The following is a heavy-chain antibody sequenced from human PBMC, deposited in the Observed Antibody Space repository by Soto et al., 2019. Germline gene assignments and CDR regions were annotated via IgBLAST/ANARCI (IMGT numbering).Heavy chain of an antibody. CDR2: INTYNGNT. CDR1: GYTFTRYG. V-gene: IGHV1-18*01. D-gene: IGHD3-16*01. J-gene: IGHJ6*02. CDR3: AMVDVYVTPSPQDV. Sequence: ASVKVSCKAPGYTFTRYGIACARQAPGQGLEWMGWINTYNGNTNYAQNLQGRVTLTTDTSTSTAYMELTSLRSNDTAIYYCAMVDVYVTPSPQDVWVQGTTVTVSS.